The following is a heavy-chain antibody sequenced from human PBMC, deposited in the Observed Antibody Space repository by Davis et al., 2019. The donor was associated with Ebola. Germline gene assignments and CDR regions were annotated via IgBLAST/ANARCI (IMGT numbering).Heavy chain of an antibody. D-gene: IGHD2-8*01. J-gene: IGHJ5*02. CDR2: ISGSGGST. Sequence: GGSLRLSCAASGFTFSSYAMSWVRQAPGKGLEWVSGISGSGGSTFYADSVKGRFTISRDNSKNTLYLQMNSLRAEDTAVYYCAKDPEGMLYANNWFDPWGQGTLVTVSS. V-gene: IGHV3-23*01. CDR1: GFTFSSYA. CDR3: AKDPEGMLYANNWFDP.